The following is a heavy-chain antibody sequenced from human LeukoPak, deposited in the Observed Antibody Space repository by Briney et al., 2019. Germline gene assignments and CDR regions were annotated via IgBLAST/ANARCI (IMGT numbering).Heavy chain of an antibody. CDR2: IKQDGSEK. J-gene: IGHJ4*02. V-gene: IGHV3-7*03. Sequence: GGSLRLSCATSGFTFSSYWMSWVRQAPGKGLEWVANIKQDGSEKYYVDSVKGRFTISRDNAKNSLYLQMNSLRAEDTALYYCAKDQTGELLFGGKGSDYWGQGTLVTVSS. CDR1: GFTFSSYW. CDR3: AKDQTGELLFGGKGSDY. D-gene: IGHD3-10*01.